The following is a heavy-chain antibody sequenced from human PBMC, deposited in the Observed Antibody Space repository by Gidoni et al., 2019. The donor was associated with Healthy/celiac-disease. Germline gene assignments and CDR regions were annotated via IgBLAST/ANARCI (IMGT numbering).Heavy chain of an antibody. J-gene: IGHJ6*02. V-gene: IGHV3-21*01. CDR2: ISSSSSYI. Sequence: EVQLVESGGGLVKPGGSLRLSCAASGFTFSSYSMNWVRQAPGKGLEWVSSISSSSSYIYYADSVKGRFTISRDNAKNSLYLQMNSLRAEDTAVYYCARDRRVLGYCSGGSCFYYYYYGMDVWGQGTTVTVSS. CDR1: GFTFSSYS. D-gene: IGHD2-15*01. CDR3: ARDRRVLGYCSGGSCFYYYYYGMDV.